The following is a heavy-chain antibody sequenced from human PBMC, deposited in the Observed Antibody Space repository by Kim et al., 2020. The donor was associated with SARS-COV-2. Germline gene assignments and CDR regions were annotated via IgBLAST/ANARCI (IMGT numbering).Heavy chain of an antibody. D-gene: IGHD4-4*01. CDR1: GGSIGSYY. V-gene: IGHV4-59*01. CDR2: IYYSGST. Sequence: SETLSLTCTVSGGSIGSYYWSWIRQPPGKGLEWIGYIYYSGSTNYNPSLKSRVTISVDTSKNQFSLKLSSVTAADTAVYYCSRYYRDFDYWGQGTLVTVS. J-gene: IGHJ4*02. CDR3: SRYYRDFDY.